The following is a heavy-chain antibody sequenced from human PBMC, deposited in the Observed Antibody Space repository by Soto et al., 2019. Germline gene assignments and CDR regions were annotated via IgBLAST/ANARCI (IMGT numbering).Heavy chain of an antibody. CDR3: AHAFGGRSLY. D-gene: IGHD1-26*01. V-gene: IGHV2-5*02. CDR2: ISGDDSK. J-gene: IGHJ4*02. CDR1: GFPLTTDRVG. Sequence: QITLKESGPTLVKPTQTLTLTCTFSGFPLTTDRVGEGWILQPPGEAMEWLAVISGDDSKTYRPSLESRLTITQDTSQTPVALTMTNMDSLDTATYYCAHAFGGRSLYWGQGPLVTVSS.